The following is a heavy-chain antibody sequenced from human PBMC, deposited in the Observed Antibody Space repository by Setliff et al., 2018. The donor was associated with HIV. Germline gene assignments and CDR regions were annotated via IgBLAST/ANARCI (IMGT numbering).Heavy chain of an antibody. Sequence: LRLSCAASGFSLSDYDMTWIRQAPGKGLEWVSYIRSSGSTTNYADSVKGRFTISRDNAKKSVYLQMNSLRADDTAVYYCARSIRANWGGNDAFDFWGQGTKVTVSS. CDR2: IRSSGSTT. D-gene: IGHD7-27*01. CDR3: ARSIRANWGGNDAFDF. V-gene: IGHV3-11*04. CDR1: GFSLSDYD. J-gene: IGHJ3*01.